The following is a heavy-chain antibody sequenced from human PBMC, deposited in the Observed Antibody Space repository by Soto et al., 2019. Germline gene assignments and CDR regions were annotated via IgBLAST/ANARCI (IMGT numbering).Heavy chain of an antibody. CDR2: IIPIFGTA. CDR3: ASNMVRDYYYYYGMDV. V-gene: IGHV1-69*13. CDR1: GGTFSSYA. J-gene: IGHJ6*02. Sequence: SVKVSCKASGGTFSSYAISWVRQAPGQGLEWMGGIIPIFGTANYAQKFQGRVTITADESTSTAYKELSSLRSEDTAVYYCASNMVRDYYYYYGMDVWGQGTTVTVSS. D-gene: IGHD3-10*01.